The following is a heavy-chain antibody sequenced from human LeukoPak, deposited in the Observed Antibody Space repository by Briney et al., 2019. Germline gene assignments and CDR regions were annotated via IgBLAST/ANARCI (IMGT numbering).Heavy chain of an antibody. D-gene: IGHD5-12*01. CDR2: IGISSGRT. J-gene: IGHJ4*02. CDR1: GVIFSDYS. CDR3: ARDYRYAFDN. V-gene: IGHV3-48*04. Sequence: GGSLRLSCAASGVIFSDYSMNWVRQAPGKGPEWISYIGISSGRTMYADSVKGRFTISRDTAKKSLYLQMNSLRVEDTAVYYCARDYRYAFDNWGQGTLVTVSS.